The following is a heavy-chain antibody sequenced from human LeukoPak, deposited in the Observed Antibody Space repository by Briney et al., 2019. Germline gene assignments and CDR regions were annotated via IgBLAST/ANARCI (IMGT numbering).Heavy chain of an antibody. D-gene: IGHD3-22*01. J-gene: IGHJ4*02. CDR1: GGSFSGYY. CDR3: ASSGYDSTTHIFPSPRIFDY. V-gene: IGHV4-34*01. CDR2: INHSGST. Sequence: SETLSLTCAVYGGSFSGYYWSWIRQPPGKGLEWIGEINHSGSTNYNPSLKSRVTISVDTSKNQFSLKLSSVTAADTAVYYCASSGYDSTTHIFPSPRIFDYWGQGTLVTVSS.